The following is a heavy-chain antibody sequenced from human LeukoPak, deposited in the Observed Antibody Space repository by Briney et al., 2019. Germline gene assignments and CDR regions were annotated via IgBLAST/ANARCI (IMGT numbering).Heavy chain of an antibody. D-gene: IGHD5-24*01. CDR3: ASRDGPQGAFDY. CDR1: GYTFTGYH. J-gene: IGHJ4*02. V-gene: IGHV1-2*02. Sequence: ASVKVSCKASGYTFTGYHIHWVRQAPGQGLEWMGWINPNSGVTNYPQKFQGRVTMTRDTSINTAYMELSRLTSDDTAVYYCASRDGPQGAFDYWGQGTLVTVSS. CDR2: INPNSGVT.